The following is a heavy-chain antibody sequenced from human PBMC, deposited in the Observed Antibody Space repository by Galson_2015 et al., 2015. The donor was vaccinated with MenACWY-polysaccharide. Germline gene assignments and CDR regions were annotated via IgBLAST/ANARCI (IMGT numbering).Heavy chain of an antibody. CDR1: GGSISSGTYY. CDR2: IYYSGTT. Sequence: SETLSLTCTVSGGSISSGTYYWGWIRQPPGKGLEWVGSIYYSGTTYYNPSLKSRVTISVDTSKNQFSLKLSSVTAADTAVYYCARNPYCGGDCYWVWGQGTLVTVSS. V-gene: IGHV4-39*01. CDR3: ARNPYCGGDCYWV. J-gene: IGHJ4*02. D-gene: IGHD2-21*02.